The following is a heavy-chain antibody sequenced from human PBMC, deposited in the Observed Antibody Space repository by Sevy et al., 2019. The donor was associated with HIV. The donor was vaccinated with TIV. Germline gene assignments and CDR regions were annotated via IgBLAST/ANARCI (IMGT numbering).Heavy chain of an antibody. CDR1: GFTFTRYA. CDR2: ISKEGTIK. J-gene: IGHJ4*02. V-gene: IGHV3-30-3*01. D-gene: IGHD3-16*01. CDR3: ARDPHAVPHWGSFDS. Sequence: GGSLRLSCEASGFTFTRYAFHWVRQAPGKGLEWVAVISKEGTIKYYIDSVKGRFTISRDNSRNTLFLQMERLRAEDMAMYFCARDPHAVPHWGSFDSWGQGTLVTVSS.